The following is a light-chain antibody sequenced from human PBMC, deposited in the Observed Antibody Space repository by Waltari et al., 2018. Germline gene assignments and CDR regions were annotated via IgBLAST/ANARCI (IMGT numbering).Light chain of an antibody. CDR2: GAS. J-gene: IGKJ1*01. Sequence: DIVMTQSPATLSVSPGESATLSCRASQSIGSNLAWYQHKPGQAPRFLIYGASTRATGIPVRFSGSGSGTEFTLTISSLQSADFAVYFCQQYNNWPETFGQGTKVEIK. CDR1: QSIGSN. CDR3: QQYNNWPET. V-gene: IGKV3-15*01.